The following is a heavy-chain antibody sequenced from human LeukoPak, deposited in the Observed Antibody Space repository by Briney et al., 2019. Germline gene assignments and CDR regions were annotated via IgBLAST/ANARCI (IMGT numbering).Heavy chain of an antibody. D-gene: IGHD3-10*01. CDR2: INPNSGGT. J-gene: IGHJ4*02. CDR3: ARGPAMDRGLISATYFDY. Sequence: ASVKVSCKASGYTFTGYYMHWVRQAPGQGLEWMGWINPNSGGTNYAQKFQGRVTMTRDTSISTAYMELSRLRSDDTAVYYCARGPAMDRGLISATYFDYWGQGTLVTVSS. V-gene: IGHV1-2*02. CDR1: GYTFTGYY.